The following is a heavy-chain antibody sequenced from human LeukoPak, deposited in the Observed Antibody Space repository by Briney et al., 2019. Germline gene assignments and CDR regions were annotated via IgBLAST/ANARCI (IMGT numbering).Heavy chain of an antibody. CDR1: GGSFSGYY. CDR3: ARQGIAARRDNWFDP. J-gene: IGHJ5*02. D-gene: IGHD6-6*01. CDR2: INHSGST. Sequence: SETLSLTCAVYGGSFSGYYWSWIRQPPGEGLEWIGEINHSGSTNYNPSLKSRVTISVDTSKNQFSLKLSSVTAADTAVYYCARQGIAARRDNWFDPWGQGTLVTVSS. V-gene: IGHV4-34*01.